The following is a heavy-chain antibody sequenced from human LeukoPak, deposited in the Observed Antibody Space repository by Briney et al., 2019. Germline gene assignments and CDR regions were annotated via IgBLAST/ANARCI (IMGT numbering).Heavy chain of an antibody. Sequence: GGSLRLSCAASGFTFSNYWMSWVRQAPGQGLEWVANIKQDGSEKYYVDSVKGRFTISRDNAKNSLYLQMNRLRDEDTAVYYCARVYGSGTYYPYRMDVWGQGTTVTVSS. CDR2: IKQDGSEK. J-gene: IGHJ6*02. D-gene: IGHD3-10*01. CDR1: GFTFSNYW. V-gene: IGHV3-7*04. CDR3: ARVYGSGTYYPYRMDV.